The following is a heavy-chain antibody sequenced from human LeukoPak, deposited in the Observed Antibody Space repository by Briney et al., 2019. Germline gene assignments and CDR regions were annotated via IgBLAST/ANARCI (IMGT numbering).Heavy chain of an antibody. V-gene: IGHV3-21*01. CDR3: ARDGSVGQDFDY. J-gene: IGHJ4*02. D-gene: IGHD3-10*01. CDR1: GFTFSSYS. Sequence: PGGSLRLSCAASGFTFSSYSMNWVRQAPGKGLEWVSSISSSSSYIYYADSVKGRFTISRGNAKNSLYLQMNSLRAEDTAVYYCARDGSVGQDFDYWGQGTLVTVSS. CDR2: ISSSSSYI.